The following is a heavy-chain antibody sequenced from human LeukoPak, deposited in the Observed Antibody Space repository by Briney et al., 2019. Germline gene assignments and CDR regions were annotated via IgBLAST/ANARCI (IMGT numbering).Heavy chain of an antibody. J-gene: IGHJ4*02. CDR1: GFTFSNAW. V-gene: IGHV3-15*01. Sequence: GGSLRLSCAASGFTFSNAWMSWVRQAPGKGLGWVGRIKSKTDGGTTDYAAPVKGRFTISRDDSKNTLYLQMNSLKTEDTAVYYCTTASLYYDYVWGSYRSQGDFDYWGQGTLVTVSS. CDR3: TTASLYYDYVWGSYRSQGDFDY. CDR2: IKSKTDGGTT. D-gene: IGHD3-16*02.